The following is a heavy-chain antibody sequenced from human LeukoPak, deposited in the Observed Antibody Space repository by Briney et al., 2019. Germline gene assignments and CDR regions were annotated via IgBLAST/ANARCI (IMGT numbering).Heavy chain of an antibody. CDR2: ISAYNGNT. CDR3: ARLGGVVVVAATSRRNNWFDP. D-gene: IGHD2-15*01. CDR1: GYTFTSYG. Sequence: ASVKVSCKASGYTFTSYGISWVRQAPGQGLEWMGWISAYNGNTNYAQKLQGRVTMTTDTSTSTAYMEPRSLRSDDTAVYYCARLGGVVVVAATSRRNNWFDPWGQGTLVTVSS. J-gene: IGHJ5*02. V-gene: IGHV1-18*01.